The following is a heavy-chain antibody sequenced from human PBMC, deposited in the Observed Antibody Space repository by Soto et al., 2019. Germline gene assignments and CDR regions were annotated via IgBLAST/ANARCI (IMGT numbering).Heavy chain of an antibody. CDR2: ISAYNGNT. CDR1: GYTFTSYG. CDR3: ARDKGGIAARPNGYYGMDV. J-gene: IGHJ6*02. D-gene: IGHD6-6*01. V-gene: IGHV1-18*01. Sequence: ASVKVSCKASGYTFTSYGISWVRQAPGQGLEWMGWISAYNGNTNYAQKLQGRVTMTTDTSTSTAYMEPRSLRSDDTAVYYCARDKGGIAARPNGYYGMDVWGQGTTVTVSS.